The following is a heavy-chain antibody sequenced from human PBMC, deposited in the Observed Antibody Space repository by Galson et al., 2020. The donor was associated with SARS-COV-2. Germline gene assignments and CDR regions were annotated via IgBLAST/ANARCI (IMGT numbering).Heavy chain of an antibody. CDR3: ARGIEYQLPFDY. CDR1: GGSISSGGYY. Sequence: SETLSLTCTVSGGSISSGGYYWSWIRQHPGKGLEWIGYIYYSGSTYYNPSLKSRVTISVDTSKNQFSLKLSSVTAADTAVYYCARGIEYQLPFDYWGQGTLVTVSS. V-gene: IGHV4-31*03. J-gene: IGHJ4*02. CDR2: IYYSGST. D-gene: IGHD2-2*01.